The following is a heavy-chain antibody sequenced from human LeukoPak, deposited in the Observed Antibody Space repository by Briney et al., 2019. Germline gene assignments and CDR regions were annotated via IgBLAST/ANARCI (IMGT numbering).Heavy chain of an antibody. CDR1: GFTFSSYQ. CDR3: AREGGGGSYADY. J-gene: IGHJ4*02. V-gene: IGHV3-48*03. Sequence: GGSLRLSCVASGFTFSSYQMNWVRQAPGKGLEWLPYIHRSGTTVYYADSVKGRFTVSRDNTKNSLYLQMNSLRAEDTAVYYCAREGGGGSYADYWGQGTQVTVSS. D-gene: IGHD1-26*01. CDR2: IHRSGTTV.